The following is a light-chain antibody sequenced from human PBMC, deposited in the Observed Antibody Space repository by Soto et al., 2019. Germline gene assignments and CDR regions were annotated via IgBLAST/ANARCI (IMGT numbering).Light chain of an antibody. Sequence: QSVLTQPPSVSGAPGQRVTISCTGSSSNIGAGYDVHWYQQLPGTAPKLLIYGNSNRPSGVPDRFSGSKSGTSASLAITGLQAEDEADYYCQSSDSSRNWVYGGGTKLTVL. CDR2: GNS. CDR1: SSNIGAGYD. J-gene: IGLJ3*02. CDR3: QSSDSSRNWV. V-gene: IGLV1-40*01.